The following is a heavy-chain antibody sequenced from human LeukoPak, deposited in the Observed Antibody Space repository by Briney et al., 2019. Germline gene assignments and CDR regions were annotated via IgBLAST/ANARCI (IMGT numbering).Heavy chain of an antibody. Sequence: SVKVSCKASGYTFTSYGISWVRQAPGQGLEWMGGIIPIFGTANYAQKFQGRVTITADESTSTAYMELSSLRSEDTAVYYCARAAAGNPTYYYYYMDVWGKGTTVTVSS. V-gene: IGHV1-69*13. D-gene: IGHD6-13*01. J-gene: IGHJ6*03. CDR3: ARAAAGNPTYYYYYMDV. CDR1: GYTFTSYG. CDR2: IIPIFGTA.